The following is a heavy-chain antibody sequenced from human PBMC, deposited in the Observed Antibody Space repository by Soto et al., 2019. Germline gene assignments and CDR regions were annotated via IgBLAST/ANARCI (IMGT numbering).Heavy chain of an antibody. Sequence: EVQMLESGGGLVHPGGSLRLSCAASGFTFSNYALNCVRQAPGKGLERVSSISGSGRSTYYANSANGWLTISRDSAKNTLYVQMTRLRVEDPGGYYCAKDLNGSGSFTSYYHYGMEVWGQGTTVTVSS. D-gene: IGHD3-10*01. CDR2: ISGSGRST. CDR1: GFTFSNYA. CDR3: AKDLNGSGSFTSYYHYGMEV. J-gene: IGHJ6*02. V-gene: IGHV3-23*01.